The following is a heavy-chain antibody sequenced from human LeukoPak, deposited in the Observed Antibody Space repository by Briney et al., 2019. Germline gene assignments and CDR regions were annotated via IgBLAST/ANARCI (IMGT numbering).Heavy chain of an antibody. J-gene: IGHJ3*02. CDR2: INHSGST. Sequence: SETLSLTCAVYGGSFSGYYWSWIRQPPGKGLEWIGEINHSGSTNYNPSLKSRVTISVDTSKNQFSLKLSSVTAADTAVYYCARRPQRANYYDSSGYARGAFDIWGQGTMVTVSS. V-gene: IGHV4-34*01. CDR3: ARRPQRANYYDSSGYARGAFDI. CDR1: GGSFSGYY. D-gene: IGHD3-22*01.